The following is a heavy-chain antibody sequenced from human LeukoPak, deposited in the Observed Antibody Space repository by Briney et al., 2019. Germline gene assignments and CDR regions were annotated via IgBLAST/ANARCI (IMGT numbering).Heavy chain of an antibody. Sequence: GASVKVSCKASGYTFTRYSMNWVRQAPGQGLEWMGWINTKTGNPAYAQGFTGRFVFSLDTSVSTAYLQISSLKAEDTAVYYCAQDTSTDVFDYWGQGTLVTVSS. J-gene: IGHJ4*02. V-gene: IGHV7-4-1*02. CDR1: GYTFTRYS. D-gene: IGHD5-18*01. CDR3: AQDTSTDVFDY. CDR2: INTKTGNP.